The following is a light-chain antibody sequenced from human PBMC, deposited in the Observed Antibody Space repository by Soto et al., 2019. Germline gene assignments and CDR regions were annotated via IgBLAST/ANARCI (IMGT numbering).Light chain of an antibody. CDR3: QQSSEATWT. J-gene: IGKJ1*01. Sequence: DIQMTQSPSSLSASVGDRVTITCRARQSISSYLNWYQQKPGKAPKLLIYAASSLQSGVPSRFSGSGSGTDFTLTISSLQPEDFATYYCQQSSEATWTFGQGTKVDIK. V-gene: IGKV1-39*01. CDR2: AAS. CDR1: QSISSY.